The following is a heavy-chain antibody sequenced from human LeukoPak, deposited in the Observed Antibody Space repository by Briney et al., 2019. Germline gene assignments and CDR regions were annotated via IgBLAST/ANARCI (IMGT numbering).Heavy chain of an antibody. J-gene: IGHJ6*02. D-gene: IGHD1-26*01. CDR3: VRVQSGSYARYGMDV. V-gene: IGHV1-8*01. CDR1: GYTLTNYD. CDR2: MNPNSGHT. Sequence: ASVKVSCTASGYTLTNYDINWVRPATGQGLEWMGWMNPNSGHTGYTQKFQGRVTMTRDTSISTAYMELSSLRFEDTAVYYCVRVQSGSYARYGMDVWGQGTTVIVSS.